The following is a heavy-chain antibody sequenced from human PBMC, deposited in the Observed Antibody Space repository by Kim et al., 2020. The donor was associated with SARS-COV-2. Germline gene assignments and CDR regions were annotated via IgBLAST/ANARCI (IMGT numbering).Heavy chain of an antibody. V-gene: IGHV4-34*01. J-gene: IGHJ6*02. Sequence: SETLSLTCAVYGGSFSGYYWSWIRQPPGKGLEWIGEINHSGSTNYNPSLKSRVTISVDTSKNQFSLKLSSVTAADTAVYYCARGGRWGDYYYGMDVWGQG. CDR3: ARGGRWGDYYYGMDV. CDR2: INHSGST. CDR1: GGSFSGYY. D-gene: IGHD3-16*01.